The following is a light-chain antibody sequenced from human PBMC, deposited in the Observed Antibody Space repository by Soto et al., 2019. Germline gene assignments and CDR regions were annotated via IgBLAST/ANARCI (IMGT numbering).Light chain of an antibody. J-gene: IGLJ1*01. Sequence: QSVLTQPPSASGTPGQRVTISCSGSSSNIGSNYVYWYQQLPGTAPKLLIYRNNQRPSGVPDRFSGSKSGTSASLAISGLRSEDEADYYCAASDDSLSGRVFGTGTKVTVL. CDR2: RNN. CDR1: SSNIGSNY. CDR3: AASDDSLSGRV. V-gene: IGLV1-47*01.